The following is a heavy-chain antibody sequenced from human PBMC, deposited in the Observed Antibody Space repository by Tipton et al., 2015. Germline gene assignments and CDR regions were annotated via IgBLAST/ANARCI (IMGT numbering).Heavy chain of an antibody. D-gene: IGHD3-22*01. J-gene: IGHJ4*02. CDR1: GSSISGSDDY. CDR3: AREPGNSSDWNVDY. Sequence: TLSLTCIVSGSSISGSDDYWSWIRQPPGEGLEWIGSIFHSGHTDYNPSLRSRVSMSVDTAKNEFFLKLHSMSAADAGRYYCAREPGNSSDWNVDYWGQGILVTVSS. CDR2: IFHSGHT. V-gene: IGHV4-30-4*02.